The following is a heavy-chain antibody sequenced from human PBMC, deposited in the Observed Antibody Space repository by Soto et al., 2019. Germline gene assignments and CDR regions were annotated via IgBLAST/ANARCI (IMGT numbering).Heavy chain of an antibody. CDR2: IIPVFGTT. D-gene: IGHD1-20*01. J-gene: IGHJ4*02. CDR3: ARLRVVGVITGTTPLD. Sequence: QVQLVQSGAEVKKPGSSVKVSCKASGGTFSSYGISWVRQAPGQGLEWMGGIIPVFGTTNYVQKFQGRVTITADESTSTAYMELSSLRSEDTAVYYCARLRVVGVITGTTPLDWGQGTLVTVSS. V-gene: IGHV1-69*12. CDR1: GGTFSSYG.